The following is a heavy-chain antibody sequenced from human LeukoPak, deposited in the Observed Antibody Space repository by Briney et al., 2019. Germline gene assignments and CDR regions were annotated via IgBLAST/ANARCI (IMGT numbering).Heavy chain of an antibody. CDR2: ISYDGSNK. Sequence: GGSLRLYCAASGFTFSSYAMHWVRQAPGKGLEWVAVISYDGSNKYYADSVEGRFTISRDNSKNTLYLQMNSLRAEDPAVYYCARENELFFDYWGQGTLVTVSS. CDR3: ARENELFFDY. J-gene: IGHJ4*02. D-gene: IGHD3-10*01. V-gene: IGHV3-30-3*01. CDR1: GFTFSSYA.